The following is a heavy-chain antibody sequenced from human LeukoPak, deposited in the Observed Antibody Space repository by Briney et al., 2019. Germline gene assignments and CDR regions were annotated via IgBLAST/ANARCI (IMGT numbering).Heavy chain of an antibody. V-gene: IGHV1-58*01. CDR2: IVVGSGNT. CDR3: AADSGSYLDAFDI. Sequence: SVKVSCKASGFTFTSSAVQWVRQARGQRLEWIGWIVVGSGNTNYAQKFQERVTITRDMSTSTAYMELSSLRSEDTAVYYCAADSGSYLDAFDIWGQETMVTVSS. D-gene: IGHD1-26*01. CDR1: GFTFTSSA. J-gene: IGHJ3*02.